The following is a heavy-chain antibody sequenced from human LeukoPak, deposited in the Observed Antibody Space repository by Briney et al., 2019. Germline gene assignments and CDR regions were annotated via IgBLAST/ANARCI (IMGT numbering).Heavy chain of an antibody. CDR2: ISYDGSNK. CDR3: ARVWVTFGVVENWFDP. D-gene: IGHD3-3*01. J-gene: IGHJ5*02. CDR1: GFTFSSYA. Sequence: PGRSLRLSCAASGFTFSSYAMHWVRQAPGKGLEWVAVISYDGSNKYYADSVKGRFTISRDNSKNTLYLQMNSLRAEDTAVYYCARVWVTFGVVENWFDPWGQGTLVTVSS. V-gene: IGHV3-30*01.